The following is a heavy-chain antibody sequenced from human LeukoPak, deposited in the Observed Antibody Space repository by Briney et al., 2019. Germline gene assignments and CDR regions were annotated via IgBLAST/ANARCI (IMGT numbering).Heavy chain of an antibody. J-gene: IGHJ6*03. CDR2: IIPIFGTA. CDR1: GGTFSSYA. Sequence: SVKVSCKASGGTFSSYAISWVRQAPGQGLEWMGGIIPIFGTANYAQKLQGRVTMTTDTSTSTAYMELRSLRYDDTAVYYCARDPRHRLLWFGEETYYYYMDVWGKGTTVTISS. CDR3: ARDPRHRLLWFGEETYYYYMDV. D-gene: IGHD3-10*01. V-gene: IGHV1-69*05.